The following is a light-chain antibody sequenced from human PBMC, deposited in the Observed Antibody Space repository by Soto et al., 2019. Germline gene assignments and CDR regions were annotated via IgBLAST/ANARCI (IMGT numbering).Light chain of an antibody. Sequence: EIVLTQSPATLSLSPGERATLSCRANESINNLLAWYQQKPGQAPWLLIFDASHRPTGTPARFSGSGSGTEFTITISALEPEDFAVYYCQQRSNWPTFGGGTRVDIK. J-gene: IGKJ4*01. V-gene: IGKV3-11*01. CDR1: ESINNL. CDR2: DAS. CDR3: QQRSNWPT.